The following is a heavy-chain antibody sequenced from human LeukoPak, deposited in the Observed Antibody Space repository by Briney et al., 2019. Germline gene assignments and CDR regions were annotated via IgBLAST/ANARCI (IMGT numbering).Heavy chain of an antibody. Sequence: QPGGSLRLSCAASGFTFSSYAMSWVRQAPGKGLEWVSAISGSGGSTYYADSMKGRITISRDNSKNTLYLQMNSLRAEDTAVYYCAKRSTMVRGVISGGFDPWGQGTLVTVSS. J-gene: IGHJ5*02. CDR3: AKRSTMVRGVISGGFDP. D-gene: IGHD3-10*01. CDR2: ISGSGGST. CDR1: GFTFSSYA. V-gene: IGHV3-23*01.